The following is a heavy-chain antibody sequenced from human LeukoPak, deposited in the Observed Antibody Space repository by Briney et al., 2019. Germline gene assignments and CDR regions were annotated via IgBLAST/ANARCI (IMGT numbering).Heavy chain of an antibody. V-gene: IGHV3-30*03. CDR3: TRSDDYGASGDY. CDR1: GFTFSNYG. D-gene: IGHD4-17*01. J-gene: IGHJ4*02. CDR2: ISYDGNK. Sequence: GGSLRLSCAASGFTFSNYGIHWVRQAPGKGLEWVAVISYDGNKYYADSVKGRFTISRDNSKNTLYLQMNSLRAEGTAVYYCTRSDDYGASGDYWGQGTLVTVSS.